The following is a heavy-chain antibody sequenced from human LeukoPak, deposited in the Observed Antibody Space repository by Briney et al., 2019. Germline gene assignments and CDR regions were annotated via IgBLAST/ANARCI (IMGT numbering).Heavy chain of an antibody. J-gene: IGHJ4*02. D-gene: IGHD1-26*01. CDR1: GGSISSYY. CDR3: ARDRRGSYLDY. Sequence: SETLSLTFTVSGGSISSYYWSRIRQPPGKGLEWIGYIYYSGSTNYNPSLKSRVTISVDTSKNQFSLKLSSVTAADTAVYYCARDRRGSYLDYWGQGTLVTVSS. CDR2: IYYSGST. V-gene: IGHV4-59*01.